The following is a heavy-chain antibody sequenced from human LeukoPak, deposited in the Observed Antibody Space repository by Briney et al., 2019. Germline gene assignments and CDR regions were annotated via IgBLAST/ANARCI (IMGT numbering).Heavy chain of an antibody. CDR3: TRLVNGRPLDL. D-gene: IGHD2-8*01. V-gene: IGHV4-39*01. Sequence: SETLSLTCTVSGGSISSSTNHWGWIRQPPGKGLEWIGSFTGNTYSNPSLKSRVTISLDTSKNQFSLKLTSVTPADTAMYYCTRLVNGRPLDLSGQGVLVTVSS. J-gene: IGHJ4*02. CDR1: GGSISSSTNH. CDR2: FTGNT.